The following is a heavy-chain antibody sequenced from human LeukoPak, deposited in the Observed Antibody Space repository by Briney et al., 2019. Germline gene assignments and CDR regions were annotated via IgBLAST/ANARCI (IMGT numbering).Heavy chain of an antibody. CDR3: TRGQLYPYGPEFDF. D-gene: IGHD3-10*01. V-gene: IGHV3-15*01. J-gene: IGHJ4*02. CDR2: IKSKTDGGTT. CDR1: GFTFSNAW. Sequence: GGSLRLSCAASGFTFSNAWMSWVRQAPGKGLEWVGRIKSKTDGGTTDYAAPVKGRFTISRDDSKSIAYLQMTGLDSEDTAVYYCTRGQLYPYGPEFDFWGQGTLVTVSS.